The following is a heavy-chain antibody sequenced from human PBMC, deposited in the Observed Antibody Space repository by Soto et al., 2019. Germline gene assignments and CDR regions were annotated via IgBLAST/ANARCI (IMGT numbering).Heavy chain of an antibody. D-gene: IGHD6-19*01. J-gene: IGHJ4*02. CDR3: AKETYGSGWTLDS. CDR2: ISGGGGNT. Sequence: DVQLLESGGGVVQSGGSLRLSCSASGFAFSDYSMHWVRQAPGKGPEWVSAISGGGGNTYYAGSVNGRFTISRDNSRNTLYLQMHSLRDDDTALYYCAKETYGSGWTLDSGCQGTRATVSS. V-gene: IGHV3-23*01. CDR1: GFAFSDYS.